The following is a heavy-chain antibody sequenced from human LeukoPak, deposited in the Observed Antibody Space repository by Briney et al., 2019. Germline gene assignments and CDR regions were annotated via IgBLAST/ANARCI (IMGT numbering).Heavy chain of an antibody. CDR2: IYASGTT. CDR3: ARVADRFGYNYGIDEYFDY. D-gene: IGHD5-18*01. V-gene: IGHV4-4*07. J-gene: IGHJ4*02. Sequence: SETLSLTCTVSGGSIKSYYWSWIRQPAGAGLEWLGHIYASGTTNYNPSLNSRVTMSVDTSKNQFSLRLASVTAADTAVYYCARVADRFGYNYGIDEYFDYWGQGTLVTVSS. CDR1: GGSIKSYY.